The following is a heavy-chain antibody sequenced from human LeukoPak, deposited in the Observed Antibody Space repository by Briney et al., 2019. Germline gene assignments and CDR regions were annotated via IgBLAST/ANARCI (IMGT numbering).Heavy chain of an antibody. CDR3: ARDGVPGGRDV. V-gene: IGHV3-7*01. CDR1: GFTVSSYG. CDR2: VNREGSDK. Sequence: PGGSLRLSCAASGFTVSSYGMNWVRQAPGKGLEWVANVNREGSDKNYVDSVKGRFTISRDNAKNSLYLQMNSLRVEDTAVYYCARDGVPGGRDVWGQGTTVTVS. D-gene: IGHD3-16*01. J-gene: IGHJ6*02.